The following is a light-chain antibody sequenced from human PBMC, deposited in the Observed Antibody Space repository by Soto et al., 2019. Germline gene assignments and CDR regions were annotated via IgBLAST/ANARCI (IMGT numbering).Light chain of an antibody. CDR2: DAS. Sequence: DIQLTQSPSSLSASVGDSVTITCQASQDITRYLNWYQQKPGRAPKLLIYDASNLETGVPSRFSGSGSGTDFTFTISSLQPEDIATYYCQQYDNLPMYTFGQGTKVEIK. CDR3: QQYDNLPMYT. J-gene: IGKJ2*01. V-gene: IGKV1-33*01. CDR1: QDITRY.